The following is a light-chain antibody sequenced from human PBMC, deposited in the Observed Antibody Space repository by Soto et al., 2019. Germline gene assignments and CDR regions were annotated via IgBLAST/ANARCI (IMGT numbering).Light chain of an antibody. CDR3: QQSYSAPPWT. Sequence: DIQMTQSPSSLSASVGDRVTISCRASQSISTYLNWYQQKPGKAPRLLIYAASTVQTGVPPRFSGSGSGTDFTLTISSLRLDDIAPYFCQQSYSAPPWTFGQGTKVEIK. CDR2: AAS. J-gene: IGKJ1*01. CDR1: QSISTY. V-gene: IGKV1-39*01.